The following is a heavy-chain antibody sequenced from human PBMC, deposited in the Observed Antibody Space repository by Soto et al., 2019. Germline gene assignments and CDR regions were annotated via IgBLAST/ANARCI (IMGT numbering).Heavy chain of an antibody. V-gene: IGHV3-33*01. J-gene: IGHJ4*02. CDR1: GFTFSNYG. D-gene: IGHD3-10*01. CDR2: IWYDGSNK. CDR3: ASAADYYGSGSYLVDH. Sequence: PGGSLRLSCAVSGFTFSNYGMHWVRQAPGKGLEWVAVIWYDGSNKYYADSVKGRFTISRDNSKNTLYLQMNSLRAEDTAVYYCASAADYYGSGSYLVDHRGQGTLVTVSS.